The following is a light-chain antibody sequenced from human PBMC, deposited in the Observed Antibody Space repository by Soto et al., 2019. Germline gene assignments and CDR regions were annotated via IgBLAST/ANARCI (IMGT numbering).Light chain of an antibody. Sequence: DIQMTQSPSTLSASVGDRVTITCRASQNISIWLAWYQQRPGRAPRLLIYAASTLESGVPSRFSGSGSGTDFTLTISSLQPEDFATYYCQQSYSTPITFGQGTRLEIK. CDR2: AAS. CDR1: QNISIW. V-gene: IGKV1-39*01. CDR3: QQSYSTPIT. J-gene: IGKJ5*01.